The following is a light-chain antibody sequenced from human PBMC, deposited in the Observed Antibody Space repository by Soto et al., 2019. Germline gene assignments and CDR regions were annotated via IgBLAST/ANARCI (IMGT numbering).Light chain of an antibody. V-gene: IGLV2-14*01. CDR3: ISYTSSSG. CDR1: ISDVGGYNY. Sequence: QSVLTQPASVSGSPGQSITISCTGTISDVGGYNYVSWYQQHPGKAPKLMIYDVSNRPSGVSNRFSGSKSGNTASLTISGLQAEDEAAYYCISYTSSSGFGTGTKVTV. CDR2: DVS. J-gene: IGLJ1*01.